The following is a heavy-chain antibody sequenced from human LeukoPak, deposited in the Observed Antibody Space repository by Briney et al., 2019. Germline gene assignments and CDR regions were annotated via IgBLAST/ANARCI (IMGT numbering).Heavy chain of an antibody. D-gene: IGHD3-3*01. J-gene: IGHJ4*02. Sequence: PGGSLRLSCAASGFTFSSYAMHWVRQAPGKGLEWVAVISYDGSNKYYADSVKGRFTISRDNSKNTLYLQMNSLRAEDTAVYYCARGLDFWSGYPYSYFDYWGQGTLVTVSS. CDR1: GFTFSSYA. CDR3: ARGLDFWSGYPYSYFDY. V-gene: IGHV3-30-3*01. CDR2: ISYDGSNK.